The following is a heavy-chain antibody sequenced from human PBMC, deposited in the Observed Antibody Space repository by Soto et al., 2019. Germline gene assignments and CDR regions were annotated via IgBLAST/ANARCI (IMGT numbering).Heavy chain of an antibody. V-gene: IGHV3-23*01. Sequence: EVQLLESGGGLVQPGGSLRLSCAASGFTFSSYAMTWVRQAPGKGLEWVSAISGSGGSTDYVDSVKGRFTISRDISKNTLYLQMNNLRAEDTALYYCARKPPSAIQGWAFGMDVWGQGTTVSVSS. CDR1: GFTFSSYA. D-gene: IGHD2-2*01. J-gene: IGHJ6*02. CDR3: ARKPPSAIQGWAFGMDV. CDR2: ISGSGGST.